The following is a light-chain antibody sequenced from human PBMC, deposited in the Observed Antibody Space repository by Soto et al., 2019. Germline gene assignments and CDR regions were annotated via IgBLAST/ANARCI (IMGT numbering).Light chain of an antibody. CDR2: DAS. Sequence: DIQLTQSPSFLSASVGDRVTITCRTSQGISSHLAWYQQKPGKAPKLLIYDASTLQSEAPSRFSGSGSGTEFTLTISSLLPEDFATYHCQQLKSFPLNFGQGTRLETK. V-gene: IGKV1-9*01. CDR3: QQLKSFPLN. CDR1: QGISSH. J-gene: IGKJ5*01.